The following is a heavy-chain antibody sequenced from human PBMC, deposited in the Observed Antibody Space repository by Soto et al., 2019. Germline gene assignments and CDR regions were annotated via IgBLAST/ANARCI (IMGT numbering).Heavy chain of an antibody. D-gene: IGHD1-26*01. CDR3: ERGGSSYYWIDY. CDR2: IYYSGST. V-gene: IGHV4-31*03. J-gene: IGHJ4*02. Sequence: QVQLQESGPGLVKPAQTLSLTCTVSGGSISSGAYYWNWVRQHPGKGLEWIGYIYYSGSTYYNPSLKSRVSISVDTSQNQFSLRLNSVTAADTAVYYCERGGSSYYWIDYWGQGTLVTVSS. CDR1: GGSISSGAYY.